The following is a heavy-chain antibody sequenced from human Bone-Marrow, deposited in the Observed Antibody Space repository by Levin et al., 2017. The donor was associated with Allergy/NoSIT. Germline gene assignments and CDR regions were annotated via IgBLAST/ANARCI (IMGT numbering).Heavy chain of an antibody. J-gene: IGHJ4*02. CDR2: IGTTGDT. CDR1: GFTFSSYD. Sequence: QPGGSLRLSCAASGFTFSSYDMQWVRQATGKGLEWVSGIGTTGDTHYADSVKGRFIISRENARNSLYLQMSGLRAGDTAVYYCARSSGYFGSDFDYWGQGTLVTVSS. CDR3: ARSSGYFGSDFDY. D-gene: IGHD5-12*01. V-gene: IGHV3-13*04.